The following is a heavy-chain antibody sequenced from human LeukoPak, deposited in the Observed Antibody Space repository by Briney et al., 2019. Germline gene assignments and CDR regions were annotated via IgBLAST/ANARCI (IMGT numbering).Heavy chain of an antibody. CDR2: IYHSWST. J-gene: IGHJ6*02. CDR3: DRGDYYYGMDV. Sequence: SETLSLTCPVSGGSISSGGYSGSWIRQPPGKGLEWIGYIYHSWSTYYHPSLKSRVTISVDRSKNQSSLKLSSVTAADTAVYYCDRGDYYYGMDVWGQGTTVTVSS. CDR1: GGSISSGGYS. V-gene: IGHV4-30-2*01.